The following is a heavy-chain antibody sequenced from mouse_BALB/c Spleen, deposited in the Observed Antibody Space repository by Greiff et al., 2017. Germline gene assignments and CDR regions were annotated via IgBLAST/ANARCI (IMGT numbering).Heavy chain of an antibody. Sequence: QVQLQQSGAELVRPGASVTLSCKASGYTFTDYEMHWVKQTPVHGLEWIGAIDPETGGTAYNQKFKGKATLTADKSSSTAYLELRSLTSEDSAVYYCTKAATKAFAYWGQGTLVTVSA. CDR2: IDPETGGT. D-gene: IGHD1-3*01. CDR1: GYTFTDYE. CDR3: TKAATKAFAY. J-gene: IGHJ3*01. V-gene: IGHV1-15*01.